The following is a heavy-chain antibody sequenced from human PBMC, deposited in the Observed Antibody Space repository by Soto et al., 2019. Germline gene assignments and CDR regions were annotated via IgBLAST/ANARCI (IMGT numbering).Heavy chain of an antibody. CDR1: GYSFTSYW. CDR3: DSRKRNSSIDPVYAFDI. J-gene: IGHJ3*02. CDR2: IYPGDSDT. Sequence: GESLKISCKGSGYSFTSYWIGWVRQMPGKGLEWMGIIYPGDSDTRYSPSFQGQVTISADKSISTAYLQWSSLKASDTAMYFCDSRKRNSSIDPVYAFDIWGKGTMVTVSS. V-gene: IGHV5-51*01. D-gene: IGHD2-2*01.